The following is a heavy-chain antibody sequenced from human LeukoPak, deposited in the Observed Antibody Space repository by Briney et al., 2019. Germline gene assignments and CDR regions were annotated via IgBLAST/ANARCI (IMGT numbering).Heavy chain of an antibody. V-gene: IGHV2-5*08. J-gene: IGHJ5*02. CDR3: AHRLHGTKGWFDP. D-gene: IGHD2-2*01. CDR2: IYWDDDK. Sequence: TLSLTCTVSGGSISSYYWSWIRQPPGKALEWLALIYWDDDKRYSPSLKSRLTITKDTSKNQVVLTMTNMDPVDTATYYCAHRLHGTKGWFDPWGQGHLVTISS. CDR1: GGSISSYYW.